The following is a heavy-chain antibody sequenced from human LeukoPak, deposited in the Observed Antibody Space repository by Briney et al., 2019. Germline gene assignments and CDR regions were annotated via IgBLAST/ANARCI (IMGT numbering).Heavy chain of an antibody. CDR1: GYTFTSYG. CDR2: ISAYNGNT. D-gene: IGHD4-17*01. J-gene: IGHJ4*02. CDR3: ARADYGDYSFLFDY. V-gene: IGHV1-18*01. Sequence: ASVKVSCKASGYTFTSYGISWVRQAPGQGLEWMGWISAYNGNTNYAQKLQGRVTMTTDTSTSTAYVELRSLRSDDTAVCYCARADYGDYSFLFDYWGQGTLVTVSS.